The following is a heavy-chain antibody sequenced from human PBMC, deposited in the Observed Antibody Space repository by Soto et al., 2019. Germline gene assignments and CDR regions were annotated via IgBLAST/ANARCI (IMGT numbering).Heavy chain of an antibody. V-gene: IGHV4-59*08. Sequence: QVQLQESGPGLVKPSETLSLTCTVSGGSISSYYWSWIRQPPGKGLEWIGYIYYSGSTNYNPSLKSRVTISVDTSKNQFSLKPSSVTAADTAVYDYARHGYSGYANWGQGTLVTVSS. CDR1: GGSISSYY. CDR2: IYYSGST. CDR3: ARHGYSGYAN. J-gene: IGHJ4*02. D-gene: IGHD5-12*01.